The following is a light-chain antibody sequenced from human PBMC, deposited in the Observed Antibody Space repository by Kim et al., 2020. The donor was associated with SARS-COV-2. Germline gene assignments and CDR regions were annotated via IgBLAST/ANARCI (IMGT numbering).Light chain of an antibody. J-gene: IGKJ4*01. CDR2: DTS. CDR3: QQRSTWELS. Sequence: APRLLIQDTSHRAAGIPDRFSGRGSGTDFILTISSLEPEDFAVYYCQQRSTWELSFGGGTKVDIK. V-gene: IGKV3-11*01.